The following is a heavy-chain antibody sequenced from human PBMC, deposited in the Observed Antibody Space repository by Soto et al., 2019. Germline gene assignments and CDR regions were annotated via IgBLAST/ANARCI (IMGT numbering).Heavy chain of an antibody. J-gene: IGHJ4*02. CDR3: VRDALTTVAYYFDY. CDR1: GFRFDDYG. CDR2: ISRDSRSI. Sequence: GGSLRLSCEVSGFRFDDYGMHWVRQAPGKGLEWIAGISRDSRSISYGASMKGRFTISRDNAKNSLYLQLNSLRADDTAFYYCVRDALTTVAYYFDYWGQGALVTVSS. V-gene: IGHV3-9*01. D-gene: IGHD4-17*01.